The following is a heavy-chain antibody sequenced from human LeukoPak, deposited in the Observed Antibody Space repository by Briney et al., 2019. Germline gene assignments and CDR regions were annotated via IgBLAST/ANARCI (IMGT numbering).Heavy chain of an antibody. D-gene: IGHD3-22*01. J-gene: IGHJ6*02. CDR2: ISGSGGST. Sequence: GGSLRLSCAASGFTFSSYAMSWVRQAPGKGLEWVSAISGSGGSTYYADSVKGRFTISRDNSKNTLYLQMNSLRAEDTAVYYCARGAKYYDSSGYRVAYYYYGMDVWGQGTTVTVSS. CDR1: GFTFSSYA. CDR3: ARGAKYYDSSGYRVAYYYYGMDV. V-gene: IGHV3-23*01.